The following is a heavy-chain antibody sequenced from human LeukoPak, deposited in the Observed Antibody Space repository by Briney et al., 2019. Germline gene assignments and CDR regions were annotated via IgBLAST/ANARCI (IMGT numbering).Heavy chain of an antibody. CDR1: GGSFNVYY. Sequence: SESLSLTCAVYGGSFNVYYWSWIRQPPGKGLEWVGGINHSGITHYNPTLKSRVTISVVTSNNQFSLKLSSVTAADTAVYYWARGFRRRVVVVPAAQYYFDHWGQGTLVTASS. D-gene: IGHD2-2*01. CDR2: INHSGIT. V-gene: IGHV4-34*01. J-gene: IGHJ4*02. CDR3: ARGFRRRVVVVPAAQYYFDH.